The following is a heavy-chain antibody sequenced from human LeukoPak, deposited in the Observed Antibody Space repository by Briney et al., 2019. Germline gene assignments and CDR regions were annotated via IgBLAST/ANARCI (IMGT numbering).Heavy chain of an antibody. CDR1: GYTFTSYG. J-gene: IGHJ2*01. D-gene: IGHD6-19*01. V-gene: IGHV1-18*01. Sequence: GASVKVSCKASGYTFTSYGISWVRQAPGQGLEWMGWISAYNGNTNYAQKLRGRVTMTTDTSTSTAYMELRSLRSDDTAVYYCARKYSSGWYWYFDLWGRGTLVTVSS. CDR2: ISAYNGNT. CDR3: ARKYSSGWYWYFDL.